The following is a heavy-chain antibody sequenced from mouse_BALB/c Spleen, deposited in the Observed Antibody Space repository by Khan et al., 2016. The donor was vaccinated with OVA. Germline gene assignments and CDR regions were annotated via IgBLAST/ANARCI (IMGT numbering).Heavy chain of an antibody. Sequence: EVQLRESGGDLVKTGGSLKLSCAASGFTFSTYGMSWVRQTPDKRLEWVATISSGGHYTYYIDSVKGRFTISRDNAKNILYLQMTSLRSEDTAMYYCARLAYYYNSEGFAYWGQGTLVTVSA. CDR2: ISSGGHYT. V-gene: IGHV5-6*01. CDR1: GFTFSTYG. J-gene: IGHJ3*01. CDR3: ARLAYYYNSEGFAY. D-gene: IGHD1-1*02.